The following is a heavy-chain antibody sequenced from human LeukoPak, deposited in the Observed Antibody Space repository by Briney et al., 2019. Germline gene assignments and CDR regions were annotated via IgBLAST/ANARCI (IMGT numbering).Heavy chain of an antibody. CDR1: GFTFSGYT. CDR2: ISSSSSTI. D-gene: IGHD2-2*01. CDR3: ASFVVVPEY. Sequence: GGSLRLSCAASGFTFSGYTRNWVRQAPGKGLEGVSYISSSSSTIYYADSVKGRFTIPREDAKSSMYLQMNSLRAEDTAVYYCASFVVVPEYWGPGTLVTVSS. J-gene: IGHJ4*02. V-gene: IGHV3-48*01.